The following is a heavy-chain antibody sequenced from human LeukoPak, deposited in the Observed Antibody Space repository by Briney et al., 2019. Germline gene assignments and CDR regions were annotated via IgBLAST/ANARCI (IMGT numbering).Heavy chain of an antibody. CDR1: GFSFNKFG. Sequence: GGSLRLSCAASGFSFNKFGMHWVRQAPDKGLEWVASISYDGSDKYYADSVKGRFTISRDNSQNTLSLQMNSLRAEDTAVYYCARVPHYLAVAGMVAFDIWGQGTMVTVSS. CDR2: ISYDGSDK. V-gene: IGHV3-30*03. D-gene: IGHD6-19*01. CDR3: ARVPHYLAVAGMVAFDI. J-gene: IGHJ3*02.